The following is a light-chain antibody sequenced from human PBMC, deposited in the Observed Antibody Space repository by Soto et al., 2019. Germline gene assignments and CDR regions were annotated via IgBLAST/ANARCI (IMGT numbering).Light chain of an antibody. CDR3: QQASTFPLT. J-gene: IGKJ4*01. CDR1: QGISSW. CDR2: AAS. Sequence: DIQMTQSPSSVSASVGDRVTITCRASQGISSWLAWYQQKPGKAPKLLIYAASHLQSGVPSRFSGSGSGSDFRLTINNLQPEDFASYFFQQASTFPLTFGGGTKVEIK. V-gene: IGKV1-12*01.